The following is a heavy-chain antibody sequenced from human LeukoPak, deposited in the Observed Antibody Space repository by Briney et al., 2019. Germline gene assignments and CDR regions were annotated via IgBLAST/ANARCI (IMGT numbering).Heavy chain of an antibody. Sequence: GGSLRLSCAASGFTFSDYYMTWIRQAPGKGLEWVSYISTSAGTIYYADSVKGRFTISRDNAKNSLYLQMNSLRAEDTAVYYCARDAIDSSGFDFDYWGQGTLVTVSS. J-gene: IGHJ4*02. CDR3: ARDAIDSSGFDFDY. V-gene: IGHV3-11*01. CDR2: ISTSAGTI. D-gene: IGHD3-22*01. CDR1: GFTFSDYY.